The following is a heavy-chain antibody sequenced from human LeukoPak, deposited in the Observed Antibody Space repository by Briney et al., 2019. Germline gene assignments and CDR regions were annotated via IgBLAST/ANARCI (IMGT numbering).Heavy chain of an antibody. J-gene: IGHJ5*02. D-gene: IGHD3-10*01. Sequence: GESLKISCEASGYRFSYYWIAWVRQMPGKGLEWMGVIYPYDSHTRYSPSLQGQVTISADKSISTAYLQWSSLKASDSAMYFCARLPNSGADLTWFDPWGQGTLVTVSS. CDR2: IYPYDSHT. V-gene: IGHV5-51*01. CDR1: GYRFSYYW. CDR3: ARLPNSGADLTWFDP.